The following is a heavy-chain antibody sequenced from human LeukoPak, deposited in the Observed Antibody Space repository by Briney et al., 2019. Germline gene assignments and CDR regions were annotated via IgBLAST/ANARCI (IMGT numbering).Heavy chain of an antibody. Sequence: SETLSLTCAVYGGSFSGYYWSWIRRPPGKGLEWIGEINHSGSTNYNPSLKSRVTISVDTSKNQFSLKLSSATAADTAVYYCARGNDSSGYGDWGQGTLVTVSS. CDR1: GGSFSGYY. V-gene: IGHV4-34*01. CDR2: INHSGST. D-gene: IGHD3-22*01. CDR3: ARGNDSSGYGD. J-gene: IGHJ4*02.